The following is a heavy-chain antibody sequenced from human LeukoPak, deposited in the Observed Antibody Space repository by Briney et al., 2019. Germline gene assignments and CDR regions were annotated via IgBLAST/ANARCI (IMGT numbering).Heavy chain of an antibody. D-gene: IGHD3-3*01. Sequence: KTSETLSLTCTVSGGSISNYYWSWIRQPPGKGLEWIGYIYYSGSTNYNPSLKSRVTISVDTSKNQFSLKLSSVTAADTAVYYCARGYDFWSGSDYWGQGTLVTVSS. CDR2: IYYSGST. V-gene: IGHV4-59*12. CDR1: GGSISNYY. J-gene: IGHJ4*02. CDR3: ARGYDFWSGSDY.